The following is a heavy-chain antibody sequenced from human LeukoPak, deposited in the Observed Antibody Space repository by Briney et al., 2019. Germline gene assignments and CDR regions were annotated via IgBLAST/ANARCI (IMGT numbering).Heavy chain of an antibody. V-gene: IGHV3-11*04. D-gene: IGHD6-19*01. Sequence: GGSLRLACAASGFTFSDYYMCWIRQAPEKGLEWVSCISSSGSTIYYADSVKGRFTISRDNAKNSLYLQMNSLRAEDTAVYYCARDHSSGWFHPLDYWGQGTLVTVSS. CDR3: ARDHSSGWFHPLDY. CDR1: GFTFSDYY. CDR2: ISSSGSTI. J-gene: IGHJ4*02.